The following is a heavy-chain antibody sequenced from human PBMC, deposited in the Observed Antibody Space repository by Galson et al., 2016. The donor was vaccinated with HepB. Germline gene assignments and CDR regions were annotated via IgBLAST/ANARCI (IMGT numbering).Heavy chain of an antibody. CDR2: IYYSGST. V-gene: IGHV4-59*08. CDR3: ARHKYSYGPLEN. CDR1: GDSMSSHY. D-gene: IGHD5-18*01. J-gene: IGHJ4*02. Sequence: ETLSLTCTVSGDSMSSHYCSRIRQPPGKGLEWIGYIYYSGSTNYNPSLKSRVTISADTSKTQFSLRVTSVTAADTAVYYCARHKYSYGPLENWGQGSLVSVSS.